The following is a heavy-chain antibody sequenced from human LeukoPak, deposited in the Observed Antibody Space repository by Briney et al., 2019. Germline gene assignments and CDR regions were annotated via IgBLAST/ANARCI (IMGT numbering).Heavy chain of an antibody. V-gene: IGHV4-30-4*01. CDR1: GGSISSGDYY. Sequence: SQTLSLTCTVSGGSISSGDYYWSWIRQPPGNGLEWIGYIYYSGSTYYNPSLKSRVTISVDTSKNQFSLKLSSVTAADTAVYYCAADKGGYSPFDYWGQGTLVTVSS. D-gene: IGHD5-18*01. CDR3: AADKGGYSPFDY. J-gene: IGHJ4*02. CDR2: IYYSGST.